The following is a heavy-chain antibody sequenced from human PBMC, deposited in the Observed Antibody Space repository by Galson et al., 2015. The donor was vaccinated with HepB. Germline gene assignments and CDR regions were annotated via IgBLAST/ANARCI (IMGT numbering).Heavy chain of an antibody. V-gene: IGHV1-18*01. D-gene: IGHD3-9*01. Sequence: SVKVSCKASGYTFTSYGISWVRQAPGQGLEWMGWISAYNGNTNYAQKLQGRVTMTTDTSTSTAYMELRSLRSDDTAVYYCARGRAPYDILTGYAAYYYYMDVWGKGTTVTVSS. J-gene: IGHJ6*03. CDR2: ISAYNGNT. CDR1: GYTFTSYG. CDR3: ARGRAPYDILTGYAAYYYYMDV.